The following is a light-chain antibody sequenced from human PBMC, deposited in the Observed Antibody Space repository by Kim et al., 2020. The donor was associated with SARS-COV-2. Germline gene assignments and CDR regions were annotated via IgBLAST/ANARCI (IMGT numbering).Light chain of an antibody. CDR1: QGISNY. J-gene: IGKJ4*01. Sequence: ASVGDRVTITCRTSQGISNYLAWYQQKPGKVPKLLIYAAATLQSGVPSRFSGSGSGTDFSLTISSLQPEDVATYYCQKYNSAPLTFGGGTKVDIK. CDR3: QKYNSAPLT. CDR2: AAA. V-gene: IGKV1-27*01.